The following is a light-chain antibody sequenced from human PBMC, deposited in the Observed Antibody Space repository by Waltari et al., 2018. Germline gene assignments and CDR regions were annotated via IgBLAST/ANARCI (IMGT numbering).Light chain of an antibody. J-gene: IGKJ1*01. CDR1: QSISSW. CDR2: RAS. CDR3: QQYSSYST. V-gene: IGKV1-5*03. Sequence: DIQMTQSPSTLSASVGDRVTITCRASQSISSWLAWYQQRPGKAPKLLIYRASILESGVPLRFSGSGSGTEFPLTISSLQPDDFATYYCQQYSSYSTFGQGTKVEIK.